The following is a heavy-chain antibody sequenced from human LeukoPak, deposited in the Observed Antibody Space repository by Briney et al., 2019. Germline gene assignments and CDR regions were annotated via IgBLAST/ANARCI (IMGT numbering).Heavy chain of an antibody. CDR1: GGSISSYY. CDR3: ARGYGSGSHLGY. CDR2: IYYSGST. D-gene: IGHD3-10*01. V-gene: IGHV4-59*01. Sequence: PSETLSLTCTVSGGSISSYYWSWIRQPPGKGLEWIGYIYYSGSTNYKPSLKSRVTISVDTSKNQFSLKLSSVTAADTAVYYCARGYGSGSHLGYWGQGTLVTVSS. J-gene: IGHJ4*02.